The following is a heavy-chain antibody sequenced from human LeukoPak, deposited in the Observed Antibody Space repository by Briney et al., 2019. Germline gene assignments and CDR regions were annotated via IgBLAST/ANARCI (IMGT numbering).Heavy chain of an antibody. CDR1: GGSFSGYY. J-gene: IGHJ3*02. Sequence: SETLSLTCAVYGGSFSGYYWSWIRQPPGKGLEWIGEINHSGSTNYNPSLKSRVTISVDTSKNQFSLKLSSVTAADTAVYYCARDAGTVVTGEAFDIWGQGTMVTVSS. CDR2: INHSGST. CDR3: ARDAGTVVTGEAFDI. V-gene: IGHV4-34*01. D-gene: IGHD4-23*01.